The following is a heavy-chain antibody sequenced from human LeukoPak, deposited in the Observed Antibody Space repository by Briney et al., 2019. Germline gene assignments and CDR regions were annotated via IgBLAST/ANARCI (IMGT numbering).Heavy chain of an antibody. J-gene: IGHJ4*02. D-gene: IGHD6-13*01. CDR3: ARPQSSSWYYFDY. Sequence: GGSLRLSCAASGFTFSSYSMNWVRQAPGQGLEWVSYISTSGSTTYYADSVKGRFTISRDNAKKSLYLQMNSLRAEDTAVYYCARPQSSSWYYFDYWGQGTLVTVSS. V-gene: IGHV3-48*04. CDR2: ISTSGSTT. CDR1: GFTFSSYS.